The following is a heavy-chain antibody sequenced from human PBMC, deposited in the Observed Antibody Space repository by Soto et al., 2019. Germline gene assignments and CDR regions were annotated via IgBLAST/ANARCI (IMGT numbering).Heavy chain of an antibody. J-gene: IGHJ4*02. V-gene: IGHV3-30*18. Sequence: QVQLVESGGGVVQPGRSLRLSCAASGFTFSSYGMHWVRQAPGKGLEWVAVISYDGSNKDYAESVKGRFTISRDKSKKTVYRQMNSLRAEDTAMYYCAKELTEIEDYDIVTGLDYWGQGTLVTVSS. CDR2: ISYDGSNK. CDR1: GFTFSSYG. D-gene: IGHD3-9*01. CDR3: AKELTEIEDYDIVTGLDY.